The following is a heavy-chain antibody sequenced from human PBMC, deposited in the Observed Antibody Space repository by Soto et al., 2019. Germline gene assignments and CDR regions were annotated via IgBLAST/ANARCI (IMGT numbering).Heavy chain of an antibody. J-gene: IGHJ4*02. V-gene: IGHV4-31*03. D-gene: IGHD5-18*01. CDR3: ARETDTAMVNVGIIDY. Sequence: QVQLQESGPGLVKPSQTLSLTCTVSGGSISSGGYYWSWIRQHPGKGLEWIGYIYYSGSTYYNPSLKNRVTISVDTSKNKFSLKLSSVTAADTAVYYCARETDTAMVNVGIIDYWGQGTLVTVSS. CDR1: GGSISSGGYY. CDR2: IYYSGST.